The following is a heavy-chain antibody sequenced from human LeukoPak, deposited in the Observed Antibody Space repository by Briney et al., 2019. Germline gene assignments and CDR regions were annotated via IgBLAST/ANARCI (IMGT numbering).Heavy chain of an antibody. CDR1: GGSISSSSYY. CDR2: IYYSGST. J-gene: IGHJ4*02. D-gene: IGHD3-3*01. Sequence: SETLSLTCTVSGGSISSSSYYWGWIRQPPGKGLEWIGSIYYSGSTYYNPSLKSRVTISVDTSKNQFSLKLSSVTAADTAVYYCARHIKAIFGVVIPEYYFDYWGQGTLVTVSS. CDR3: ARHIKAIFGVVIPEYYFDY. V-gene: IGHV4-39*01.